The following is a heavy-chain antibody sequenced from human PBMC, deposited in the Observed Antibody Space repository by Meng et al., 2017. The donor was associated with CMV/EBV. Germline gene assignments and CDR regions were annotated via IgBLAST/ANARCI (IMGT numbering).Heavy chain of an antibody. CDR2: INPNSGGT. V-gene: IGHV1-2*02. Sequence: ASVKVSCKASGYTFTGYYMHWVRQAPGQGLEWMGWINPNSGGTNYAQKFQGRVTMTRDTSISTAYMELSRLRSDDTAVYYCARDRILYSSGYQGYFQHWGQGTLVTVSS. D-gene: IGHD3-22*01. CDR3: ARDRILYSSGYQGYFQH. J-gene: IGHJ1*01. CDR1: GYTFTGYY.